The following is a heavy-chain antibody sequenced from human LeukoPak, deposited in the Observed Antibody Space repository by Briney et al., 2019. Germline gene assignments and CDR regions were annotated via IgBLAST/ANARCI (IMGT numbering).Heavy chain of an antibody. Sequence: SQTLSLTCTVSGGSISSGSYYWSWIRQPAGKGLEWIGRIYTSGSTNYNPSLKSRVTISVDTSKNQFSLKLSSVTAADTAVYYCARDYPPNLVPAAIRGNWFDPWGQGTLVTVSS. CDR1: GGSISSGSYY. D-gene: IGHD2-2*02. CDR2: IYTSGST. CDR3: ARDYPPNLVPAAIRGNWFDP. V-gene: IGHV4-61*02. J-gene: IGHJ5*02.